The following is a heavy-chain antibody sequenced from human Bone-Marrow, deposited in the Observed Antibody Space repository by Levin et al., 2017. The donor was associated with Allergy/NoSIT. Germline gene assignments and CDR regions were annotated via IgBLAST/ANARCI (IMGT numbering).Heavy chain of an antibody. D-gene: IGHD3-22*01. CDR2: INTGNGDT. Sequence: ASVKVSCKASGYIFSNYAMHWVRQAPGQRLEWMGRINTGNGDTEYSQKFQGRVTVTRDTSASTAYMELSSLRSEDTAVYYCARRTYYYDSRGYFDTYYFDYWGQGTLVTVSS. CDR1: GYIFSNYA. J-gene: IGHJ4*02. V-gene: IGHV1-3*04. CDR3: ARRTYYYDSRGYFDTYYFDY.